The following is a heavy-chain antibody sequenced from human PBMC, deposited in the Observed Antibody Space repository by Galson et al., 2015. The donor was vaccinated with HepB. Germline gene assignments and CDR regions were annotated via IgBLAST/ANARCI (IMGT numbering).Heavy chain of an antibody. CDR1: GFTFSAST. J-gene: IGHJ4*02. Sequence: SLRLSCAASGFTFSASTIHWVRQASGKGLEWVGRIRSKANTYATTYAVSMKGRFTISSDDSKNTAYLQMSSLKTEDTAVYYCTRTGITVADLDYWGQGTLVTVSS. V-gene: IGHV3-73*01. CDR2: IRSKANTYAT. CDR3: TRTGITVADLDY. D-gene: IGHD6-19*01.